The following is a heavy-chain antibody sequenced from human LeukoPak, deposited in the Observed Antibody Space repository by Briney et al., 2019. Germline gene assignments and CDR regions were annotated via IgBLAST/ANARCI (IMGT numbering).Heavy chain of an antibody. CDR3: AREITGYYYMDV. CDR1: GGSISSGGYS. D-gene: IGHD3-16*01. Sequence: SETLSLTCAVSGGSISSGGYSWSWIRQPPGKGLEWIGYIYYSGSTYYNPSLKSRVTISVDTSKNQFSLKLSSVTAADTAVYYCAREITGYYYMDVWGKGTTVTVSS. J-gene: IGHJ6*03. CDR2: IYYSGST. V-gene: IGHV4-30-4*07.